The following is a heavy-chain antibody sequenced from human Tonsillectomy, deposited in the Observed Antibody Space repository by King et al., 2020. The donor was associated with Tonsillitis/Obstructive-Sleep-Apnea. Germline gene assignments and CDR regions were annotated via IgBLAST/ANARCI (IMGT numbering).Heavy chain of an antibody. CDR3: ARAYCSTTSCRVSYYYYGMDV. CDR2: IIPILGIA. V-gene: IGHV1-69*10. J-gene: IGHJ6*02. CDR1: GGTFSSYA. Sequence: QLVQSGAEVKKPGSSVKVSCKASGGTFSSYAISWVRQAPGQGLEWMGGIIPILGIANYAQKFQGRVTITADKSTSTAYMELSSLRSEDTAVYYCARAYCSTTSCRVSYYYYGMDVWGQGTTVTVSS. D-gene: IGHD2-2*01.